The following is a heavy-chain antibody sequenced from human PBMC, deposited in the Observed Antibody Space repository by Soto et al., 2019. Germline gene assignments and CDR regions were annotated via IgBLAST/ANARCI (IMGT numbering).Heavy chain of an antibody. J-gene: IGHJ4*02. V-gene: IGHV3-30-3*01. CDR3: AAVYTIDY. CDR2: ISYDGSDH. D-gene: IGHD3-16*01. Sequence: QAGGSLRLSCAASGFTFSSYAMHWVRQAPGKGLEWVAVISYDGSDHYYADSVKGRFTISRDNSKNTLLLQMNSLRTEDTAVYYCAAVYTIDYWGQGTLVTVSS. CDR1: GFTFSSYA.